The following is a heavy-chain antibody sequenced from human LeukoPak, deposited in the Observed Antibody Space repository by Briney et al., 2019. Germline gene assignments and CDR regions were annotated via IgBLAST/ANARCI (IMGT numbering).Heavy chain of an antibody. Sequence: SETLSLTWTVSGGSIRSYYWSWIRQPPGKGLEWIGYIYYSGSTNYNPSLKSRVTISVDTSKNQFSLKLSSVTAADTAVYYRARGPYCGGDCYLLHYYYYYMDVWGKGTTVTVSS. V-gene: IGHV4-59*01. J-gene: IGHJ6*03. CDR3: ARGPYCGGDCYLLHYYYYYMDV. D-gene: IGHD2-21*01. CDR2: IYYSGST. CDR1: GGSIRSYY.